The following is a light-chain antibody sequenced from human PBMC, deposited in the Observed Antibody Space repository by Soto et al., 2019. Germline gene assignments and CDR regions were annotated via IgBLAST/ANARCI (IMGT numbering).Light chain of an antibody. CDR2: DAS. CDR3: QQSSHWPWT. Sequence: EIVLTQSPATLSLSPGERATLSCRASQSVSSYLAWYQQKPGQAPRLLIYDASNRATGITARFSGSGSGTDFTLTISSLEPEDFAVYYCQQSSHWPWTFGQGTKVEIK. CDR1: QSVSSY. V-gene: IGKV3-11*01. J-gene: IGKJ1*01.